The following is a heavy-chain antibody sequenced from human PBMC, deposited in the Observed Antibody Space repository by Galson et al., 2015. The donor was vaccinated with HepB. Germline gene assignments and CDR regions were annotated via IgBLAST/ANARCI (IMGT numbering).Heavy chain of an antibody. CDR2: ISYDGSNK. Sequence: SLRLSCAASGFTFSSYAMHWVRQAPGKGLEWVAVISYDGSNKYYADSVKGRFTISRDNSKNTLYLQMNSLRAEDTAVYYCARDFVIVVVTANHEAFDIWGQGTMVTVSS. J-gene: IGHJ3*02. V-gene: IGHV3-30*04. CDR3: ARDFVIVVVTANHEAFDI. CDR1: GFTFSSYA. D-gene: IGHD2-21*02.